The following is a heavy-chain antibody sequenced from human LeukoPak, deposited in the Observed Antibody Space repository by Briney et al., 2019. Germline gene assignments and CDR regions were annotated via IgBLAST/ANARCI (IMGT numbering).Heavy chain of an antibody. J-gene: IGHJ4*02. Sequence: GGSLEISCKGSGYHFNSYWIGWVRQVPGKGLKWMGIIYPGDSDARYSPSFQGQVTISADKSISTAYLQWSSLKASDTAMYYCARRRDLYSGSYYPFDYWGQGTLVTISS. D-gene: IGHD1-26*01. CDR3: ARRRDLYSGSYYPFDY. CDR2: IYPGDSDA. V-gene: IGHV5-51*01. CDR1: GYHFNSYW.